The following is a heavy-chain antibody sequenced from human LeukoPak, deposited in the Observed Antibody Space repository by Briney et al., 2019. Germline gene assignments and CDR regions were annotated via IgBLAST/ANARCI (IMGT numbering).Heavy chain of an antibody. CDR2: IYYSGST. CDR3: ARSTHWFDP. J-gene: IGHJ5*02. CDR1: GGSISSYY. Sequence: SETLSLTCTVSGGSISSYYWSWIRQPPGKGLEWIGYIYYSGSTNYNPSLKSRVAISVDTSKNQFSLKLSSVTAADTAVYYCARSTHWFDPWGQGTLVTVSS. V-gene: IGHV4-59*01.